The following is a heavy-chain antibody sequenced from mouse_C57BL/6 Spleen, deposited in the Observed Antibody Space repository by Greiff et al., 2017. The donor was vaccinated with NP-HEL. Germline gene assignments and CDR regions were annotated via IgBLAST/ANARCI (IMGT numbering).Heavy chain of an antibody. D-gene: IGHD1-1*01. CDR1: GFTFSSYA. CDR3: TRDYYGFDY. V-gene: IGHV5-9-1*02. Sequence: DVMLVESGEGLVKPGGSLKLSCAASGFTFSSYAMSWVRQTPEKRLEWVAYISSGGDYIYYADTVKGRFTISRDNARNTLYPQMSSLKSEDTAMYYCTRDYYGFDYWGQGTTLTVSS. CDR2: ISSGGDYI. J-gene: IGHJ2*01.